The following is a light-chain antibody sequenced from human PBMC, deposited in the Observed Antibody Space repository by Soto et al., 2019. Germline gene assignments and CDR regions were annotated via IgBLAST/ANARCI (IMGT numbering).Light chain of an antibody. CDR3: SSYAGSNIVV. CDR1: SSDVGGYNF. CDR2: EVS. J-gene: IGLJ2*01. V-gene: IGLV2-8*01. Sequence: QSALTQPPSASGSPGQSVTISCTGTSSDVGGYNFVSWYQQHPGKAPKLMIYEVSERPSGVPDRFSGSKSGNTSSLTVSGRQAEYEADYYCSSYAGSNIVVFGGGTKLTVL.